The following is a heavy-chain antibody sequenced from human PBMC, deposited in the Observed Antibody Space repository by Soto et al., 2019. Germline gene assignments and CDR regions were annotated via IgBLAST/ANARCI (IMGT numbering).Heavy chain of an antibody. CDR3: ARLMGSSSWYWFDP. J-gene: IGHJ5*02. CDR1: GDSISSGDYY. D-gene: IGHD6-13*01. CDR2: IYYSGST. Sequence: SETLSLTCTVSGDSISSGDYYWSWIRQHPGKGLEWIGYIYYSGSTNYNPSLKSRVTISVDTSKNQFSLKLSSVTAADTAVYYCARLMGSSSWYWFDPWGQGTLVTVSS. V-gene: IGHV4-61*08.